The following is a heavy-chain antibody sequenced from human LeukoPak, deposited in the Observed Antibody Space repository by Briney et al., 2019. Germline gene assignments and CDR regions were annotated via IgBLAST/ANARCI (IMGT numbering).Heavy chain of an antibody. V-gene: IGHV3-30-3*01. CDR3: ARDRSSGPPDAFDI. CDR2: ISYDGSNK. J-gene: IGHJ3*02. CDR1: GFTFGKYW. D-gene: IGHD3-10*01. Sequence: PGGSLRLSCVASGFTFGKYWMSWVRQAPGKGLEWVAVISYDGSNKYYADSVKGRFTISRDNSKNTLYLQMNSLRAEDTAVYYCARDRSSGPPDAFDIWGQGTMVTVSS.